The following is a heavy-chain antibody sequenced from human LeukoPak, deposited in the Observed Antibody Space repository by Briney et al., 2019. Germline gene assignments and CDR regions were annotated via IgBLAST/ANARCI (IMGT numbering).Heavy chain of an antibody. Sequence: ASVKVSCKASGYTFTSYDINWVRQATGQGLEWMGWMNSNSGNTGYAQKFQGRVTMTRNTSISTAYMELSSLKSEDTAVYYCARGPLAVDDYWGQGALVTVSS. J-gene: IGHJ4*02. CDR3: ARGPLAVDDY. V-gene: IGHV1-8*01. CDR2: MNSNSGNT. D-gene: IGHD6-19*01. CDR1: GYTFTSYD.